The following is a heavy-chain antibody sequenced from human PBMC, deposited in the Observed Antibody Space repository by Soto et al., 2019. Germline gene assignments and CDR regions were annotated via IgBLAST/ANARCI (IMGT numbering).Heavy chain of an antibody. D-gene: IGHD3-16*01. CDR2: MNPGSGDT. CDR3: ARMATFGSLNWFDP. Sequence: ASVKVSCKASGYSFTNNDVTWVRQATGQGLEWMGWMNPGSGDTGYAQKFQGRVTMTRDISIATAYMELSSLRSDDTAIYYCARMATFGSLNWFDPWGQGSLVTVSS. J-gene: IGHJ5*02. CDR1: GYSFTNND. V-gene: IGHV1-8*01.